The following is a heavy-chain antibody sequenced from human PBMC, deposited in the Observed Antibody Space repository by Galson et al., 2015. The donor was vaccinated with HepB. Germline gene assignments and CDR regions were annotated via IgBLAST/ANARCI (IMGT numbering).Heavy chain of an antibody. CDR1: GYTFTSYA. J-gene: IGHJ5*02. Sequence: SVKVSCKASGYTFTSYAMHWVRQAPGQRLEWMGWINAGNGNTKYSQKFQGRVTITRDTSASTAYMELSSLRSEDTAVYYCARGGYSGYGWVLGWFDPWGQGTLVTVSS. V-gene: IGHV1-3*01. CDR2: INAGNGNT. D-gene: IGHD5-12*01. CDR3: ARGGYSGYGWVLGWFDP.